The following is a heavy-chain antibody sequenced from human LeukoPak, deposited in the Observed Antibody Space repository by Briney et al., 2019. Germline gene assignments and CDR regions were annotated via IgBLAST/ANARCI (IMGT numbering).Heavy chain of an antibody. D-gene: IGHD2-8*01. CDR2: ISGSGGST. CDR1: GFTFSSYG. J-gene: IGHJ4*02. CDR3: AALKGYCTNGVCYPTGGFDY. V-gene: IGHV3-23*01. Sequence: GGSLRLSCAASGFTFSSYGMSWVRQAPGKGLEWVSAISGSGGSTYYADSVKGRFTISRDNSKNTLYLQMNSLRAEDTAVYYCAALKGYCTNGVCYPTGGFDYWGQGTLFTVSS.